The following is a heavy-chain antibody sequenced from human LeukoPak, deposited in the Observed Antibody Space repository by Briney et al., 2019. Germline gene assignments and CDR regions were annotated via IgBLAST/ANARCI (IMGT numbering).Heavy chain of an antibody. CDR2: ISGSGGST. D-gene: IGHD6-13*01. CDR1: GFTFSSYA. J-gene: IGHJ4*02. V-gene: IGHV3-23*01. Sequence: GGSLRLSCAASGFTFSSYAMSWVRQAPGKGLEWVSAISGSGGSTYYADSVKGRFTISRDNSKNTLYLQMNSLRAEDTAVYYCAKGNSGYSSFNHYFDYWGQGTLVTVSS. CDR3: AKGNSGYSSFNHYFDY.